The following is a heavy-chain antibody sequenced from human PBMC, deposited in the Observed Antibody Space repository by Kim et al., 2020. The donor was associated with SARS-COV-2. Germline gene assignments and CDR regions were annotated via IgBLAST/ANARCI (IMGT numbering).Heavy chain of an antibody. J-gene: IGHJ6*03. V-gene: IGHV4-39*01. CDR1: GGSISSSTYY. Sequence: SETLSLTCTVSGGSISSSTYYWAWIRQPPGKGLEWIGTIHYSGSTHYNPSLKSRATISVDTSKNQFSLRLSSVTAADTAVYFCARHLEYYSYYMDVCGIG. CDR3: ARHLEYYSYYMDV. CDR2: IHYSGST.